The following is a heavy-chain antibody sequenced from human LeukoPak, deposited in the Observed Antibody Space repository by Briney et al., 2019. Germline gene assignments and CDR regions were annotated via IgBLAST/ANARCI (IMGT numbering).Heavy chain of an antibody. CDR3: ARDPNIVTGLYYFDY. V-gene: IGHV1-18*04. CDR2: ISAYNGNT. Sequence: SVKVSCKASGYTFTSYGISWVRQAPGQGLEWMGWISAYNGNTNFAQKLQGRVTMTTDTSTRTAYMELRSLRSDDTAVYYCARDPNIVTGLYYFDYWGQGTLVTVSS. CDR1: GYTFTSYG. J-gene: IGHJ4*02. D-gene: IGHD2/OR15-2a*01.